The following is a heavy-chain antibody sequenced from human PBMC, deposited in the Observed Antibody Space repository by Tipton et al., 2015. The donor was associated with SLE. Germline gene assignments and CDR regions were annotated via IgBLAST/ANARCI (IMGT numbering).Heavy chain of an antibody. CDR2: IYPTGRT. Sequence: TLSLTCTFFGGSLSGYWWSWILQSPGKGLEWIGEIYPTGRTEYNPSLMSRVTISVDTSQNQFSLRLTSVTAADTAVYYCATIAYCGGDCYVGYDYYYYMDVWGKGTTVTVSS. CDR3: ATIAYCGGDCYVGYDYYYYMDV. D-gene: IGHD2-21*01. J-gene: IGHJ6*03. V-gene: IGHV4-34*01. CDR1: GGSLSGYW.